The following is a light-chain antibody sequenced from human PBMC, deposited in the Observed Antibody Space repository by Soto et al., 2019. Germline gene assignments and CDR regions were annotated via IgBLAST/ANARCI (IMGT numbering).Light chain of an antibody. V-gene: IGKV1-12*01. Sequence: DIPLTQSPSSVSASVGDRVTITCRASQDIGTWLAWYQQKPGKAPKLLIYVASNLQIGVPSRFSSARSGTDFHLTITSLQPEDFATYHCQQAYSLPYAFGPGTKVDFK. CDR2: VAS. J-gene: IGKJ3*01. CDR3: QQAYSLPYA. CDR1: QDIGTW.